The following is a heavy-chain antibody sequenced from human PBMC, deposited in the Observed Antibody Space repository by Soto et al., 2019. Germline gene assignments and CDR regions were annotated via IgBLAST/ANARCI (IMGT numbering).Heavy chain of an antibody. CDR3: TTERMAVAGYSPNH. CDR2: IKSKIDGGTT. Sequence: EVQLVESGGDLVKPGGSLRLSCAVSGFTFSDAWMSWVRQAPGKGLEWVGRIKSKIDGGTTDYAAPVKGRFSISRDDSKNTLYLQMNSLKTEDTTVYFCTTERMAVAGYSPNHWGQGTLVTVSS. D-gene: IGHD6-19*01. CDR1: GFTFSDAW. J-gene: IGHJ4*02. V-gene: IGHV3-15*07.